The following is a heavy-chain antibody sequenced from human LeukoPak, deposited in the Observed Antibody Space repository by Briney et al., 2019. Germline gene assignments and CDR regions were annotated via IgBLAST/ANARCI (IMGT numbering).Heavy chain of an antibody. D-gene: IGHD2-2*01. J-gene: IGHJ4*02. CDR3: TRAIRHQLLSDY. V-gene: IGHV1-8*01. CDR1: GYTFSNND. CDR2: MNPESGST. Sequence: ASVKVSCKASGYTFSNNDITWVRQATGQGPEWMGWMNPESGSTGYAQKFQGRVTMTRDSSITTAYMELSSLRFEDTAVYYCTRAIRHQLLSDYWGQGTLVAVSS.